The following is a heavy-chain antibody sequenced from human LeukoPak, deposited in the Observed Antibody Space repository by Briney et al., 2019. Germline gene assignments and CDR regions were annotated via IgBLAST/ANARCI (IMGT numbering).Heavy chain of an antibody. CDR3: ARQGVLMTLCDY. CDR2: IYYSGST. V-gene: IGHV4-39*01. J-gene: IGHJ4*02. D-gene: IGHD3-10*01. CDR1: GGSISSSSYY. Sequence: NRSETLSLTCTVSGGSISSSSYYWGWIRQPPGKGLEWIGSIYYSGSTYYNPSLKSRVTISVDTSKNQFSLKLSSVTAADTAVFYCARQGVLMTLCDYWGQGTLVTVSS.